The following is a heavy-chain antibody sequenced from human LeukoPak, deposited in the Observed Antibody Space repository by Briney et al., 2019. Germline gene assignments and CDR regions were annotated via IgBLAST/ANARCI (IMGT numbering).Heavy chain of an antibody. Sequence: GGSLRLSCAASGFTVSSNYMSWVRQAPGKGLEWVSVIYSGGSTYYADSVKGRFTISRDNAKNSLYLQMNSLRAEDTAVYYCARFPYSGSYYFDYWGQGTLVTVSS. D-gene: IGHD1-26*01. J-gene: IGHJ4*02. CDR1: GFTVSSNY. CDR2: IYSGGST. V-gene: IGHV3-66*01. CDR3: ARFPYSGSYYFDY.